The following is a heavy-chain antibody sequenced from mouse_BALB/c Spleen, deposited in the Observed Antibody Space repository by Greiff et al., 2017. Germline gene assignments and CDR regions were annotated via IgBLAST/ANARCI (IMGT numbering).Heavy chain of an antibody. V-gene: IGHV5-6-3*01. CDR2: INSNGGST. J-gene: IGHJ2*01. CDR1: GFTFSSYC. CDR3: ARDSVRTFDY. Sequence: EVMLVGSGGGLVQPGGSLKLSCAASGFTFSSYCMSWVRQTPDKRLELVATINSNGGSTYYPDSVKGRFTISRDNAKNTLYLQMSSLKSEDTAMYYCARDSVRTFDYLGQGTTLTVSS.